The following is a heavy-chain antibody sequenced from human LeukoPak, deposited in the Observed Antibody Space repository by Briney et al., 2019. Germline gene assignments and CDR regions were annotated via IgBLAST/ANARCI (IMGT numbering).Heavy chain of an antibody. CDR3: ARGDVGATAVPFDP. CDR2: INHSGST. CDR1: GGSFSGYY. J-gene: IGHJ5*02. Sequence: HSETLSLTCAVYGGSFSGYYWSWIRQPPGKGLEWIGGINHSGSTNYNPSLKSRVTISVDTSKNQFSLKLTSVTAADTAVYYCARGDVGATAVPFDPWGQGTLVTVSS. V-gene: IGHV4-34*01. D-gene: IGHD1-26*01.